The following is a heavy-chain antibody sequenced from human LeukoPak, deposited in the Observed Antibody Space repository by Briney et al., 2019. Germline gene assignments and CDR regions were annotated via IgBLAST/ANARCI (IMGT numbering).Heavy chain of an antibody. CDR1: GGSISSYY. J-gene: IGHJ5*02. CDR3: ARVTSRLGWFDP. CDR2: IYHSGST. D-gene: IGHD1-14*01. Sequence: PSETLSLTCTVSGGSISSYYWSWIRQPPGKGLEWIGYIYHSGSTSYNPSLKSRVTISVDTSKNQFSLKLRSVTAADTAVYYCARVTSRLGWFDPWGQGTLVTVSS. V-gene: IGHV4-59*08.